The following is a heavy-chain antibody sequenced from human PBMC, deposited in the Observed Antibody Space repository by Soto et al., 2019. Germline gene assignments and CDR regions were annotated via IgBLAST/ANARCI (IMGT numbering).Heavy chain of an antibody. CDR1: GFPFNSYS. Sequence: GSLRLSCAASGFPFNSYSMHWVRQAPGRGLEWVSSITPSSAFIYYADSVEGRFTISRDNSQNSLYLQMNSLRAEDTAIYYCARGARASSVTTLSAYWGQGTLVTVSS. CDR2: ITPSSAFI. D-gene: IGHD4-17*01. CDR3: ARGARASSVTTLSAY. J-gene: IGHJ4*02. V-gene: IGHV3-21*01.